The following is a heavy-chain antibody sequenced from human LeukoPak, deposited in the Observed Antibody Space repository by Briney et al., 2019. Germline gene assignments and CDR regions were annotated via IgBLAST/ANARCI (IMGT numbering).Heavy chain of an antibody. CDR1: GGSFSGYY. CDR2: INHSGST. D-gene: IGHD3/OR15-3a*01. Sequence: PSETLSLTCAVYGGSFSGYYWSWIRQPPGKGLEWIGEINHSGSTNYNPSLKSQVTISVDTSKNQFSLKLSSVTAADTAVYYCATSLIYAFDIWGQGTMVTVSS. J-gene: IGHJ3*02. CDR3: ATSLIYAFDI. V-gene: IGHV4-34*01.